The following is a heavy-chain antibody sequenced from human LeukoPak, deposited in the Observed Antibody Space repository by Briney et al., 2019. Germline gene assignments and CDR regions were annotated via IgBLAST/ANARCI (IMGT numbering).Heavy chain of an antibody. CDR2: IRSKAHSYAT. CDR1: GLTFSGSA. CDR3: AGDQGGATSY. J-gene: IGHJ4*02. Sequence: GGSLRLSCAASGLTFSGSAMHWVRQASGKGLEWVGRIRSKAHSYATAYAASVEGRFTISRDDSKNTAYLQMNSLKTEDTAVYYCAGDQGGATSYWGQGTLVTVSS. V-gene: IGHV3-73*01. D-gene: IGHD1-26*01.